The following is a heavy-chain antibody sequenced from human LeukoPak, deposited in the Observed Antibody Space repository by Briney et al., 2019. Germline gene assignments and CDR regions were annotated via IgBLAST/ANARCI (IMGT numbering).Heavy chain of an antibody. CDR1: GFTFSSYA. CDR3: ARDMFDY. CDR2: ISYDGSNK. Sequence: GRSLRLYCAASGFTFSSYAMHWVRQAPGKGLEWVAVISYDGSNKYYADSVKGRFTISRDNSKNTLYLQMNSLRAEDTAVYYCARDMFDYWGQGTLVTVSS. V-gene: IGHV3-30-3*01. J-gene: IGHJ4*02.